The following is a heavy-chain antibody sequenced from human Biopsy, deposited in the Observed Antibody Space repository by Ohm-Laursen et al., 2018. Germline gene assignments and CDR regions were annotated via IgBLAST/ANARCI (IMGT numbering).Heavy chain of an antibody. CDR2: VYYSGST. J-gene: IGHJ4*02. D-gene: IGHD3-3*01. Sequence: PSQTLSLTCTVSGGSISSRNHYWGWLRQPPGKGLEWIGHVYYSGSTFYNPSLESRVTVSVDTSKNQFHLPLISMSASDTAVYYCARHALDDVWSGAHFYFDYWGLGTLVTVSS. CDR3: ARHALDDVWSGAHFYFDY. V-gene: IGHV4-39*01. CDR1: GGSISSRNHY.